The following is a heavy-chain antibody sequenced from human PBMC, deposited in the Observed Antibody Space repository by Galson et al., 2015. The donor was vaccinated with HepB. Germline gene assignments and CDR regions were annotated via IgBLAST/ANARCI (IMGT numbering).Heavy chain of an antibody. CDR1: GFTLSSYW. Sequence: SLRLSCAASGFTLSSYWMHWVRQASGKGLVWVSRVNRDGTTINYADSVRGRFTISRDHAKNTLYLQMNSLTADDTAVYYCAKDFGGPEDSWGQGTLVTVSS. V-gene: IGHV3-74*01. D-gene: IGHD3-16*01. CDR3: AKDFGGPEDS. CDR2: VNRDGTTI. J-gene: IGHJ4*02.